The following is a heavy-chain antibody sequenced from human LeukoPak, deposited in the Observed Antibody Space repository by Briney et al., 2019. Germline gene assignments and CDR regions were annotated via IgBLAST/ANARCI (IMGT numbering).Heavy chain of an antibody. CDR2: MKIKSEGATT. CDR1: VFTFTNAW. CDR3: ARGAKYYYDTDDYPPDDFDI. D-gene: IGHD3-22*01. Sequence: RGTLRLSCAASVFTFTNAWMNWGRQAPGKGLEWGVRMKIKSEGATTDYAAPVEGRFTISRDDSKNTLYLKMNTLKPEDTAVYYCARGAKYYYDTDDYPPDDFDIWGQGTMVIVSS. V-gene: IGHV3-15*01. J-gene: IGHJ3*02.